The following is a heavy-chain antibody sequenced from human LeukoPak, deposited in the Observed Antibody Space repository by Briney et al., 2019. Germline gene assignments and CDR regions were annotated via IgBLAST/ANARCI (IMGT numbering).Heavy chain of an antibody. D-gene: IGHD2-8*01. J-gene: IGHJ6*02. V-gene: IGHV1-46*01. CDR3: ARRSLITAYGMDV. CDR1: GYTFTNYC. Sequence: ASVKVSCKASGYTFTNYCIHWVRQAPGQGLEWMGIINPTGGSTSYAQKFQGRVTMTRDTSTSTVYMELTSLKSEDTAVYYCARRSLITAYGMDVWGQGTTVTVSS. CDR2: INPTGGST.